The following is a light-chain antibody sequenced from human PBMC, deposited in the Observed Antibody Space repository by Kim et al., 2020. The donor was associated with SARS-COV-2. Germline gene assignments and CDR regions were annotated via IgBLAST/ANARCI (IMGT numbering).Light chain of an antibody. J-gene: IGLJ3*02. Sequence: TVTISCIRSSGAIASNQLQWYQQRPGSSPTTVIYDENQRPSGVPVRFSGVIDSSSNSASLIFSGLKTEDEADYYCQSYDSHDLVFGEGTRLTVL. CDR2: DEN. CDR1: SGAIASNQ. V-gene: IGLV6-57*01. CDR3: QSYDSHDLV.